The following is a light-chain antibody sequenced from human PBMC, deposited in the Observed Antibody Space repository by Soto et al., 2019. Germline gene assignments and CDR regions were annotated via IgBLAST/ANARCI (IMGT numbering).Light chain of an antibody. Sequence: IVLTRSPATLSLSPWERETMCCRASQSIGYYLAWYQEKPGQAPRLLIYDASIRATGIPARFSGSWSGTDFTLTINGLEPEDSAVYYCQQRGDWPPITFGQGTKVDIK. V-gene: IGKV3-11*01. CDR1: QSIGYY. CDR3: QQRGDWPPIT. CDR2: DAS. J-gene: IGKJ1*01.